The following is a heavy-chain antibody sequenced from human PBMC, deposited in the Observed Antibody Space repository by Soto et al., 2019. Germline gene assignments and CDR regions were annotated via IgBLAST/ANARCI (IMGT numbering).Heavy chain of an antibody. CDR3: AREVSYYFDSRNDY. V-gene: IGHV1-46*01. CDR1: GYTFSNHY. J-gene: IGHJ4*02. D-gene: IGHD3-22*01. Sequence: QVQLVQSGAEVKRPGASVKISCEASGYTFSNHYIHWVRQAPGQGLEWIGIINPSGGTASNAQKFQGRVTMTRDTSASTAYFMLSSLTSGDTAVYYCAREVSYYFDSRNDYWGQGTLVTVSS. CDR2: INPSGGTA.